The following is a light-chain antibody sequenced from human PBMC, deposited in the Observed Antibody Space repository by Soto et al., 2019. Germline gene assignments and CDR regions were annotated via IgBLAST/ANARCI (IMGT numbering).Light chain of an antibody. J-gene: IGKJ1*01. V-gene: IGKV1-5*01. CDR3: QQYNSYPWP. Sequence: DIQMTQSPSTLSASVGDGVTITCRASQSISNRLAWYQQKPGEAPKYLIYDASTLDSGAPSRFSGSGSGTEFTLSISSLQPDDFATYYCQQYNSYPWPFGQGTKVEIK. CDR1: QSISNR. CDR2: DAS.